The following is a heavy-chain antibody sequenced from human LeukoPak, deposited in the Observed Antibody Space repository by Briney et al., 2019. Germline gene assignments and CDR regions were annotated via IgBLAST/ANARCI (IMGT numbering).Heavy chain of an antibody. CDR2: ISGSGGST. CDR3: ASSITMVRGTTWYFDY. CDR1: GFTFSSYA. D-gene: IGHD3-10*01. V-gene: IGHV3-23*01. Sequence: GGSLRLSCAASGFTFSSYAMSWVRQAPGKGLEWVSAISGSGGSTYYADSVRGRFTISRDNSKNTLYLQMNSLRAEDTAVYYCASSITMVRGTTWYFDYWGQGTLVTVPS. J-gene: IGHJ4*02.